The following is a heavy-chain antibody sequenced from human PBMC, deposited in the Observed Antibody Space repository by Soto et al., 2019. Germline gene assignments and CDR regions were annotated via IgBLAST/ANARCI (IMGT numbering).Heavy chain of an antibody. CDR1: GFTFSNAW. CDR3: TTDDPINRS. CDR2: IKSKTNGGTT. J-gene: IGHJ5*02. V-gene: IGHV3-15*01. Sequence: GGSMRLSCAASGFTFSNAWMSWVRQAPGKGLEWVGRIKSKTNGGTTDYAAPVIGRFTISRDDSKNTLYLQMNSLKTEDAAVYYCTTDDPINRSWGQGTLVTVSS.